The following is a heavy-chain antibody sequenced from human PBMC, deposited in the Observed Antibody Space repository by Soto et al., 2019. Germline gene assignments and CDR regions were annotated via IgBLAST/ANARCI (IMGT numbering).Heavy chain of an antibody. CDR2: ISSSSSYI. Sequence: GGSLRLSCAASGFTFSSYSMNWVRQAPGKGLEWVSYISSSSSYIYYADSVKGRFTISRDNAKNSLYLQMNSLRAEDTAVYYCARGFRCGGDCYYWFDPWGQGTLVTVSS. J-gene: IGHJ5*02. CDR1: GFTFSSYS. V-gene: IGHV3-21*01. D-gene: IGHD2-21*02. CDR3: ARGFRCGGDCYYWFDP.